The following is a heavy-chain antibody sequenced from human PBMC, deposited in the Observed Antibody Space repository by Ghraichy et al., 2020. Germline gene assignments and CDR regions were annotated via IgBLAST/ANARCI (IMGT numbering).Heavy chain of an antibody. J-gene: IGHJ3*02. CDR1: GFTFSKYW. V-gene: IGHV3-74*01. CDR2: INSDGSNT. D-gene: IGHD1-1*01. Sequence: GGSLRLSCAASGFTFSKYWMHWVRQAPGKGLVWVSRINSDGSNTNYADAVEGRFTISRDNAKNTLYLQMSSLRAEDTAVYFCARDERTDAFDIWGQGTMVNVSS. CDR3: ARDERTDAFDI.